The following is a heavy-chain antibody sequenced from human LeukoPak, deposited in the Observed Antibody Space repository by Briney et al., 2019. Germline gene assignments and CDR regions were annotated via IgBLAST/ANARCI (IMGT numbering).Heavy chain of an antibody. D-gene: IGHD1-26*01. Sequence: ASVKVSCKASGYTFTSYDINWVRQATGQGLEWMGWMNPNSGNTGYAQKFQGRVTMTRNTSISTAYMELSSLRSEDTARYHCANLVGATKSALDIWGQGTVVTVS. CDR2: MNPNSGNT. V-gene: IGHV1-8*01. J-gene: IGHJ3*02. CDR3: ANLVGATKSALDI. CDR1: GYTFTSYD.